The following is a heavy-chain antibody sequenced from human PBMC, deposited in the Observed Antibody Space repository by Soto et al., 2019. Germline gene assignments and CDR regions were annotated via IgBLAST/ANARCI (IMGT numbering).Heavy chain of an antibody. J-gene: IGHJ4*01. CDR3: AQDRKGGHTATDY. CDR1: GYTFTSFD. D-gene: IGHD5-18*01. CDR2: MNPSSGNT. Sequence: QVQLVQSGAEVKKPGASVKVSCKPSGYTFTSFDINWVRQATGQGLEWMGWMNPSSGNTGYAPKFQGRVIMTWDTSINTAYMQLSSLRSEDTAVYFCAQDRKGGHTATDYRCQGTPVIVSS. V-gene: IGHV1-8*01.